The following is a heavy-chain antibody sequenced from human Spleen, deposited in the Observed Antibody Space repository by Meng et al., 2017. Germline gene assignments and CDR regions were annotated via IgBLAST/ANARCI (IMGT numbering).Heavy chain of an antibody. J-gene: IGHJ4*02. V-gene: IGHV3-74*01. CDR2: INTDGSTT. Sequence: WESLTLSCVASGFTFSSYWMHWVRQDPGKGLVWVSRINTDGSTTSYADSVKGRFTISRDNAKHTLYLQMNSLRAEDTAVYYCARDRGGIFAYWGQGALVTVSS. CDR1: GFTFSSYW. CDR3: ARDRGGIFAY. D-gene: IGHD6-13*01.